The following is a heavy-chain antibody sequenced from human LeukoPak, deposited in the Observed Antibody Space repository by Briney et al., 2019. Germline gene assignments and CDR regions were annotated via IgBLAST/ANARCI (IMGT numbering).Heavy chain of an antibody. CDR3: ARDLGSGWNFDY. CDR1: GFTFSSYA. CDR2: IYSGGST. J-gene: IGHJ4*02. Sequence: GGSLRLSWAASGFTFSSYAMSWVRQAPGKGLEWVSIIYSGGSTYYADSVKGRFTISRDNSKNTLYLQMNSLRAEDTAVYYCARDLGSGWNFDYWGQGTLVTVSS. D-gene: IGHD6-19*01. V-gene: IGHV3-53*01.